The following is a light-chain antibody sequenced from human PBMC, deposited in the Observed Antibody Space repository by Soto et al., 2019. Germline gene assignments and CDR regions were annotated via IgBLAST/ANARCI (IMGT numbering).Light chain of an antibody. CDR1: QSVLYNSNNKNH. CDR3: QQYYSIPFT. Sequence: DFVMTQAPDSLAVSLGERATINCKSIQSVLYNSNNKNHLGWFQQKPGHPHKLLIYGASFRPSGVPDRFSGSWSGTDFTITISSLQAEDVAVYYCQQYYSIPFTFGQGTKLES. CDR2: GAS. V-gene: IGKV4-1*01. J-gene: IGKJ2*01.